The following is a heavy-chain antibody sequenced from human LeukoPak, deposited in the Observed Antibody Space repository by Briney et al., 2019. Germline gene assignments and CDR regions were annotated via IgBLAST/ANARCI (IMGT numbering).Heavy chain of an antibody. D-gene: IGHD3-10*01. CDR2: IYYSGST. CDR1: GGSISSYY. CDR3: ASYLTMVRGVPQDRRFDY. Sequence: SETMSLTCTVSGGSISSYYCSWIRQPPGEGLEWIGYIYYSGSTNYNPSLKSRVTISVDTSKNQFSLKLSSVTAADTAVYYCASYLTMVRGVPQDRRFDYWGQGTLATVSS. V-gene: IGHV4-59*01. J-gene: IGHJ4*02.